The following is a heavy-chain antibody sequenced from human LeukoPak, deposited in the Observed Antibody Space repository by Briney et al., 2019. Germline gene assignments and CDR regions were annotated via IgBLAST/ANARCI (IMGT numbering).Heavy chain of an antibody. CDR2: LNSDASIT. J-gene: IGHJ6*02. V-gene: IGHV3-74*01. Sequence: PGGSPRLSCAASGFSFRNYWMHWVRQAPGQGLVWVSRLNSDASITSYADSVKGRFTISRDNAKNTLYLQMNSLRAEDTAVYYCARGVTPDVWGQGTTVTVSS. CDR1: GFSFRNYW. D-gene: IGHD2-21*02. CDR3: ARGVTPDV.